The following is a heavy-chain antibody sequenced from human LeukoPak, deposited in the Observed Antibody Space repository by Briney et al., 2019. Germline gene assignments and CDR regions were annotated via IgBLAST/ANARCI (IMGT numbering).Heavy chain of an antibody. Sequence: GGSLRLSCAASGFTFRTYAMSWVRQAPGKGLEWVSAISFGGGGTYYADSVRGRFSISRDNSKNTLYLQMNSLRAEDTALYYCAKGAEAEIGYYFDNWGQGTLVTVSS. J-gene: IGHJ4*02. D-gene: IGHD3-10*01. V-gene: IGHV3-23*01. CDR1: GFTFRTYA. CDR3: AKGAEAEIGYYFDN. CDR2: ISFGGGGT.